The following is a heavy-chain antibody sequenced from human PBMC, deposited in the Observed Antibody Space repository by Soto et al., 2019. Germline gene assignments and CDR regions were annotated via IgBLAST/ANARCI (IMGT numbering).Heavy chain of an antibody. J-gene: IGHJ4*02. D-gene: IGHD6-6*01. CDR2: IWSDGSDK. V-gene: IGHV3-33*01. CDR3: GRRNGDSSTSCWGGGFDY. Sequence: QVQLVESGGGVVQPGGSLRLSCATSGFTFSDSGMHWVRQAPGKGLEWVAVIWSDGSDKSYADSVEGRFTISRDNSKNPLYIKMNSLRAEDTAVYYGGRRNGDSSTSCWGGGFDYWGQGTLVTVSS. CDR1: GFTFSDSG.